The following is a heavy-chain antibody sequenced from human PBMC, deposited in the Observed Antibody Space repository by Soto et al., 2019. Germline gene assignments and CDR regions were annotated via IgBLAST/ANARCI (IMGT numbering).Heavy chain of an antibody. J-gene: IGHJ6*02. CDR1: GFSFSTRGVG. CDR2: IYWDGDK. CDR3: ALSPYYDSSGYSPYYAMAV. D-gene: IGHD3-22*01. Sequence: QITLKESGPTLVKPTQTLTLTCTFSGFSFSTRGVGVSWIRQPPGKALEWLALIYWDGDKRYSASLKTRLTITQYTTKNPLFRTMTSMDPLDTATYYGALSPYYDSSGYSPYYAMAVWGPGTTVSVSS. V-gene: IGHV2-5*02.